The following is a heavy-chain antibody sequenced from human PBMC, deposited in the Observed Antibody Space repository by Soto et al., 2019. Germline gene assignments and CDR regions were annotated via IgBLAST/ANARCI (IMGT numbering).Heavy chain of an antibody. CDR3: ARDTKIHYDFWRLKSFPDY. D-gene: IGHD3-3*01. J-gene: IGHJ4*02. CDR1: GGSFSGYY. Sequence: PSETLSLTCAVYGGSFSGYYWSWIRQPPGKGLEWIGEINHSGSTNYNPSLKSRVTISVDTSKNQFSLKLSSVTAADTAVYYCARDTKIHYDFWRLKSFPDYWGQGTLVTVSS. V-gene: IGHV4-34*01. CDR2: INHSGST.